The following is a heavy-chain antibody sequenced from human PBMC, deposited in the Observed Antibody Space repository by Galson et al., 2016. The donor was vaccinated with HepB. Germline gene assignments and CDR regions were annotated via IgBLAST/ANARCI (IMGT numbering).Heavy chain of an antibody. Sequence: TLSLTCTVSADSISRGDFSWTWIRQHPGKGLEWIGYIYYSGGTYYNPSLESRGSISVDPSKNQFSLKLRSVSAADTAVYYCARVGSENSYDSSDFYVGYWGQGTLVTVSS. J-gene: IGHJ4*02. CDR1: ADSISRGDFS. CDR3: ARVGSENSYDSSDFYVGY. V-gene: IGHV4-31*03. CDR2: IYYSGGT. D-gene: IGHD3-22*01.